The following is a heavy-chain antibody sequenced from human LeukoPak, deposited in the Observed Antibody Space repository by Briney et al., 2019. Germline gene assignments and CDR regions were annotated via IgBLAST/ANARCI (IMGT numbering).Heavy chain of an antibody. D-gene: IGHD4-17*01. J-gene: IGHJ4*02. Sequence: GRSLRLSCAASGFTFSSYAMHWVRQAPGKGLEWVAVISYDGSNKYYADSVKGRFTISRDNSKNTLYLQMNSLRAEDTAVYYCATLPTGGWGQGTLVTVSS. CDR2: ISYDGSNK. CDR3: ATLPTGG. CDR1: GFTFSSYA. V-gene: IGHV3-30*04.